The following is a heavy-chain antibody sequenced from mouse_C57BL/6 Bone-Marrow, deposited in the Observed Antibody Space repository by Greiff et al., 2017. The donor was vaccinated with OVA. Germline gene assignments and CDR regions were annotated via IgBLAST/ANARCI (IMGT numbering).Heavy chain of an antibody. CDR3: TRNYYGSPYYAMDY. Sequence: EVQLVESGTVLARPGASVKMSCKTSGYTFTSYWMHWVKQRPGQGLEWIGAIYPGNSDTSYNQKFKGKAKLTAVTSASTAYMELSSLTNEDSAVYYCTRNYYGSPYYAMDYWGQGTSVTVSS. D-gene: IGHD1-1*01. CDR1: GYTFTSYW. V-gene: IGHV1-5*01. J-gene: IGHJ4*01. CDR2: IYPGNSDT.